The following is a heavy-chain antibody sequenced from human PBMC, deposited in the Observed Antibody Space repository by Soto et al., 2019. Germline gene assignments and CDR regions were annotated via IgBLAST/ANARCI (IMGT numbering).Heavy chain of an antibody. CDR2: ISGPGSNT. J-gene: IGHJ4*02. D-gene: IGHD5-12*01. CDR1: GFTFGAYA. V-gene: IGHV3-23*01. CDR3: AKDRAYNGYDFNRFED. Sequence: PGGSLRLSCAGSGFTFGAYAMSWVRQAPGKGLEWVSGISGPGSNTYYADSVKGRFTISRDNSNNALFLQMNSLRAEDTAVYYCAKDRAYNGYDFNRFEDWGQGTLVTVSS.